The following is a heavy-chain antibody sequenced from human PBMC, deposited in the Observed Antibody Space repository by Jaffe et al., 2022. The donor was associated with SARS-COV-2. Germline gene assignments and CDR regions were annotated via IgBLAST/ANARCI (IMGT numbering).Heavy chain of an antibody. D-gene: IGHD3-9*01. J-gene: IGHJ3*02. V-gene: IGHV3-30-3*01. CDR2: ISYDGSNK. Sequence: QVQLVESGGGVVQPGRSLRLSCAASGFTFSSYAMHWVRQAPGKGLEWVAVISYDGSNKYYADSVKGRFTISRDNSKNTLYLQMNSLRAEDTAVYYCARAGYFDWFRSYDAFDIWGQGTMVTVSS. CDR3: ARAGYFDWFRSYDAFDI. CDR1: GFTFSSYA.